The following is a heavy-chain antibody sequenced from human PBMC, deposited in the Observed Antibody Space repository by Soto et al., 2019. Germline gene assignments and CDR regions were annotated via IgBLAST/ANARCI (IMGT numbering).Heavy chain of an antibody. D-gene: IGHD4-4*01. V-gene: IGHV3-53*01. CDR2: IYSGGTT. Sequence: EVQLVESGGGLVQPGGSLRLSCAASGFTVSNNYMIGFRLPTGKGLEWVSLIYSGGTTYYADSVKGRFTISRDNSKNTLYLQMNSLRVEDTAVYYCARNGWGMATVGMWGPGTLVTVSS. CDR3: ARNGWGMATVGM. J-gene: IGHJ4*02. CDR1: GFTVSNNY.